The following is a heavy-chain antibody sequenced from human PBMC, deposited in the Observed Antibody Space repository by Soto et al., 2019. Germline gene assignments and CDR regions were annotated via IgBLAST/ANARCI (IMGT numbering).Heavy chain of an antibody. J-gene: IGHJ6*02. D-gene: IGHD3-10*01. CDR3: ARSPNYYYYGFDV. CDR2: IYFTGKA. V-gene: IGHV4-31*03. CDR1: GDSIRDGGYY. Sequence: PSEILSLTCTVSGDSIRDGGYYWAWIRQRPGQGLEWMGYIYFTGKANYNPSLENRLTMSVDTSKSQVSLTLTSMTAADAALYYCARSPNYYYYGFDVWGQGTAVTVSS.